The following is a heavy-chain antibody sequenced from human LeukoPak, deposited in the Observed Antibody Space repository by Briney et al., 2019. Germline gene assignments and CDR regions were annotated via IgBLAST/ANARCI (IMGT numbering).Heavy chain of an antibody. V-gene: IGHV3-48*02. CDR3: ARDKSGSDSARGAAIDI. CDR1: GFTFIYAW. Sequence: GGSLRLSCAASGFTFIYAWMNWVRQAPGKGLEWISYISSSSSIMYYADSVKGRFSISRDNAKNSLYLQMNSLRDEDTAVYYCARDKSGSDSARGAAIDIYGQGAMVTVSS. D-gene: IGHD1-26*01. J-gene: IGHJ3*02. CDR2: ISSSSSIM.